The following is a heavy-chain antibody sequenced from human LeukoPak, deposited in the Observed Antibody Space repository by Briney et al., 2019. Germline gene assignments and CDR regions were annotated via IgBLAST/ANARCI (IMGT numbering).Heavy chain of an antibody. CDR2: ISGSGGST. V-gene: IGHV3-23*01. CDR1: GFTFSSYA. Sequence: TGESLRLSCAASGFTFSSYAMSWVRQAPGKGLEWVSAISGSGGSTYYADSVKGRFTISRDNSKNTLYLQMNSLRAEDTAVYYCAKDLEDYYDNSGFDYWGQGTLVTVSS. CDR3: AKDLEDYYDNSGFDY. J-gene: IGHJ4*02. D-gene: IGHD3-22*01.